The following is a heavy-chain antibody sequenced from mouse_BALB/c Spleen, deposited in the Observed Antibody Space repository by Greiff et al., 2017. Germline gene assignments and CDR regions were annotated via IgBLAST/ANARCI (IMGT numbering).Heavy chain of an antibody. CDR2: ISYSGST. CDR3: ARRAGYYAMDY. J-gene: IGHJ4*01. D-gene: IGHD3-3*01. CDR1: GYSITSDYA. Sequence: EVQRVESGPGLVKPSQSLSLTCTVTGYSITSDYAWNWIRQFPGNKLEWMGYISYSGSTSYNPSLKSRISITRDTSKNQFFLQLNSVTTEDTATYYCARRAGYYAMDYWGQGTSVTVSS. V-gene: IGHV3-2*02.